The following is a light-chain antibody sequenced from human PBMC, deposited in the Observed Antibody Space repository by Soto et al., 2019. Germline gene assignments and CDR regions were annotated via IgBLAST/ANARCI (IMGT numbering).Light chain of an antibody. CDR2: DAS. CDR1: QSVSSY. V-gene: IGKV3-11*01. Sequence: EIVLTQSPATLSLSPGERATLSCRASQSVSSYLAWYQQKPGQAPRLLIYDASNRATGIPARFSGSGSGTDFTLNSSSLESEEFEGYCWQQRSKWPALTFGGGTKVEIK. J-gene: IGKJ4*02. CDR3: QQRSKWPALT.